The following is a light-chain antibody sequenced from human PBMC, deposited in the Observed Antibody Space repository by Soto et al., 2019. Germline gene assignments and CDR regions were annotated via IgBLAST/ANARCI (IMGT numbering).Light chain of an antibody. CDR2: STN. J-gene: IGLJ1*01. Sequence: QSVLTQPPSASGTPGQRVTISCSGSSSNIGSKTVNWYQKLPGTGPQLLIYSTNQRPSGVPDRFSGSKSGTSASLAISGLQSEDGADYYCAGWDDGPGASGVFGTGTQLPVL. CDR3: AGWDDGPGASGV. V-gene: IGLV1-44*01. CDR1: SSNIGSKT.